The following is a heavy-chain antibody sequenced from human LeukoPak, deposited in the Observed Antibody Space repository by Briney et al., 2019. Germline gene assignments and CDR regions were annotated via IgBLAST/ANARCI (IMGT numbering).Heavy chain of an antibody. Sequence: PGGSLRLSCAASGFTFSSYTMNWVRQAPGKRLEWVSSISSGSNYIYYADSLKGRFTISRDNARNSLYLQMNSLRAEDTAVYYCAREAYCSGGSCYYFDYWGQGTLVTVSS. CDR3: AREAYCSGGSCYYFDY. D-gene: IGHD2-15*01. V-gene: IGHV3-21*01. CDR1: GFTFSSYT. J-gene: IGHJ4*02. CDR2: ISSGSNYI.